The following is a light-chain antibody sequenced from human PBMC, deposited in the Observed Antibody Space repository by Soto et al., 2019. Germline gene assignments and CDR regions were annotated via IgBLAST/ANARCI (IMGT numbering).Light chain of an antibody. V-gene: IGKV3-15*01. J-gene: IGKJ1*01. CDR2: GAS. CDR3: QQYNNWPPWT. Sequence: EIVVTQSPATLSGSPGERVTLSCRASQFVSSRLAWYQQKPGQAPRLLIYGASTRATGIPARFSGSGSGTEFTLTISSLQSEDFAVYYCQQYNNWPPWTFGQGTKVDIK. CDR1: QFVSSR.